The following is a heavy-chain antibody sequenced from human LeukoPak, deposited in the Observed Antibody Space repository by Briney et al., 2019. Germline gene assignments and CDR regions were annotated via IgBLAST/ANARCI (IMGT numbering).Heavy chain of an antibody. CDR3: AKDPLIAAAGTKEFDY. J-gene: IGHJ4*02. CDR1: GFTFSRYS. Sequence: SGGSLRLSCAASGFTFSRYSMNWVRQAPGKGLEWVANIKKDGSEKYYVDSVKGRFTISRDNAKTSLYLQMISLRAEDTAVYYCAKDPLIAAAGTKEFDYWGQGTLVTVSS. CDR2: IKKDGSEK. D-gene: IGHD6-13*01. V-gene: IGHV3-7*03.